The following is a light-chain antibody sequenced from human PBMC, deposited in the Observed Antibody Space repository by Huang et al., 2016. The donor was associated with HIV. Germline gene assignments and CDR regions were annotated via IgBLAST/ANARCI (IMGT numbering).Light chain of an antibody. V-gene: IGKV3-15*01. CDR1: QSVNRN. J-gene: IGKJ2*01. CDR3: QQYNDWPRT. CDR2: GAS. Sequence: EIVMRQSPATLSVSPGGRATVSCRASQSVNRNVAWYQHKPGQAPRLLIYGASTRATGIPARFSGSGSGTEFTLTITSLKSDDIVVYYCQQYNDWPRTFGQGTKLEIK.